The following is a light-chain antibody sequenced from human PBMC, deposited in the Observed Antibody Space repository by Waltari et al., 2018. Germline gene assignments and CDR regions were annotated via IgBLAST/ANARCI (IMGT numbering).Light chain of an antibody. J-gene: IGKJ2*01. CDR2: DAS. CDR1: QDITNY. Sequence: DIQMTQSPSSLSASVGDRVTITCQASQDITNYLSWYQQKPGKAPKLLIYDASNLETGVPSRFSGSGSGTDFSFTISSLQAEDIATYYCLQYDELPPMYTFGQGTRLEIK. CDR3: LQYDELPPMYT. V-gene: IGKV1-33*01.